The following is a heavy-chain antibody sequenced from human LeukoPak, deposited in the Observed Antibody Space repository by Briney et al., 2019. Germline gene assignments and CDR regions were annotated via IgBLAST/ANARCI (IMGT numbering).Heavy chain of an antibody. J-gene: IGHJ6*02. V-gene: IGHV3-7*01. CDR1: GFTFSSYW. Sequence: GGSLRLSCAASGFTFSSYWMSWVRQAPGKGLEWVANIKQDGSEKYYVDSVKGRFTISRDNAKNSLYLQMNSLRAEDTAVYYCARDRGYYDSSGYAVPDYYYYYGMDVWGQGTTVTVSS. D-gene: IGHD3-22*01. CDR2: IKQDGSEK. CDR3: ARDRGYYDSSGYAVPDYYYYYGMDV.